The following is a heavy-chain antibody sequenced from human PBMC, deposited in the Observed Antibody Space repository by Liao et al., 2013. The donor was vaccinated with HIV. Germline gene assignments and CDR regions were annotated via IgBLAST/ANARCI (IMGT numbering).Heavy chain of an antibody. J-gene: IGHJ4*02. CDR2: IYTSGST. V-gene: IGHV4-4*07. Sequence: QVQLQESGPGLVKPSETLSLTCIVSGVSVSGYYWSWIRQSAGKGLEWIGRIYTSGSTNYKPSLKSRVTMSVDTSKKQFSLKLSSVTAADTAVYYCARDNSGGKVFDYWGQGNLVTVSS. D-gene: IGHD4-23*01. CDR1: GVSVSGYY. CDR3: ARDNSGGKVFDY.